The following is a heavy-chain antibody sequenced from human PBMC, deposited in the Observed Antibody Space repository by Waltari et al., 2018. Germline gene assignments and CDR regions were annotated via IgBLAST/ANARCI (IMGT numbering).Heavy chain of an antibody. Sequence: QVPLQESGPGLVKPSQTLSLTCTVSGGSISSGDYYWRWIRQPPGKGLEWIGYIYYSVSTDYNPSLKSRVTISVDTSKNQFSLKLSTVTASDTAVYYCARDLVAAAGAIDYWGQGTLVTVSS. V-gene: IGHV4-30-4*08. D-gene: IGHD6-13*01. CDR1: GGSISSGDYY. J-gene: IGHJ4*02. CDR3: ARDLVAAAGAIDY. CDR2: IYYSVST.